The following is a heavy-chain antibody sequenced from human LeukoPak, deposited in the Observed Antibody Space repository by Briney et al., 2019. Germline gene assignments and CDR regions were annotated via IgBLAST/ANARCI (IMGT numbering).Heavy chain of an antibody. D-gene: IGHD3-22*01. V-gene: IGHV3-23*01. J-gene: IGHJ4*02. Sequence: GGSLRLSCAASGLMFGSYAMSWVRQAPGKGLEWVSAISGGGDNTYYADSVKGRFTISRDNSRNTLYLQMNSLRADDTAVYYCAQKPAYYYDSTGYALFDYWGQGTLVTVSS. CDR3: AQKPAYYYDSTGYALFDY. CDR1: GLMFGSYA. CDR2: ISGGGDNT.